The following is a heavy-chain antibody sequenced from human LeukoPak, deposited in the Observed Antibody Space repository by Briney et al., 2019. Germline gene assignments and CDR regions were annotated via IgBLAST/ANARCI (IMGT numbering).Heavy chain of an antibody. Sequence: ASVKVSCKASGGTFSSYAISWVRQALGQGLEWMGGIIPIFGTANYAQKFQGRVTITADKSTSTAYMELSSLRSEDTAVYYCARSGSSRAFDYWGQGTLVTVSS. J-gene: IGHJ4*02. CDR1: GGTFSSYA. D-gene: IGHD1-26*01. CDR3: ARSGSSRAFDY. V-gene: IGHV1-69*06. CDR2: IIPIFGTA.